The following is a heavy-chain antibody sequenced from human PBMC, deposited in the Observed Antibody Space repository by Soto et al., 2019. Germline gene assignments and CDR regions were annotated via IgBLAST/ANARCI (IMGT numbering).Heavy chain of an antibody. Sequence: GSLRLSCAASGFAFSNYAVHWVRQAPGKGLEWVAVISYDGGTKNYADSVKGRFTISRDNSKDTLYLQMNSLRAADTAVYYCAKDGLGAYSYGSYYFDYWGQGTLVTVSS. CDR1: GFAFSNYA. CDR3: AKDGLGAYSYGSYYFDY. V-gene: IGHV3-30-3*01. J-gene: IGHJ4*02. D-gene: IGHD5-18*01. CDR2: ISYDGGTK.